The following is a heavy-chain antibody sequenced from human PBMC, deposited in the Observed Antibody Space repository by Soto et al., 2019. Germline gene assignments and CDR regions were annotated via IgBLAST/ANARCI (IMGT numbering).Heavy chain of an antibody. CDR1: GGSISSGGYS. J-gene: IGHJ4*02. D-gene: IGHD6-13*01. Sequence: SETLSLTCAVSGGSISSGGYSWSWIRQPPGKGLEWIGYIYHSGSTYYNPSLKSRVTISVDRSKNQFSLKLSSVTASDTAVYYCARHRQFIAATNTHFDSWGQGALVTVSS. V-gene: IGHV4-30-2*01. CDR3: ARHRQFIAATNTHFDS. CDR2: IYHSGST.